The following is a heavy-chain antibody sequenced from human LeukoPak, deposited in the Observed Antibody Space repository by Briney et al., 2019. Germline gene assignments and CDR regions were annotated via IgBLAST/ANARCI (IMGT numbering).Heavy chain of an antibody. V-gene: IGHV4-39*01. CDR3: ARQPRGYPTYYFDY. Sequence: SETLSLTCTVSGGSISSSSYYWGWIRQPPGKGLEWIGSIYYSGSTYYNPSLKSRVTISVDTSKNQFSLKLSSVTAADTAVYYCARQPRGYPTYYFDYWGQGTLVTVSS. CDR1: GGSISSSSYY. J-gene: IGHJ4*02. CDR2: IYYSGST. D-gene: IGHD3-22*01.